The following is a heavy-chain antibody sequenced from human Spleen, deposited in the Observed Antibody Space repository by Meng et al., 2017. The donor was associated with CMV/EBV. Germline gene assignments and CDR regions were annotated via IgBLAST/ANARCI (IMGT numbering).Heavy chain of an antibody. CDR3: ARSPDFWSGHFDF. Sequence: ASVKVSCKASGYTFMSYDINWVRQATGQGVEWMGWMNPNSGNTGYAQKFQGRVTMTRNTSISTAYMELSSLRSEDTAVYYCARSPDFWSGHFDFWGLGTLVTVSS. CDR1: GYTFMSYD. J-gene: IGHJ4*02. V-gene: IGHV1-8*01. D-gene: IGHD3-3*01. CDR2: MNPNSGNT.